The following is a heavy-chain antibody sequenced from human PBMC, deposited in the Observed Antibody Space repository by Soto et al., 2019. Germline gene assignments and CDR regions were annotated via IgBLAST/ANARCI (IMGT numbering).Heavy chain of an antibody. D-gene: IGHD4-17*01. CDR1: GLTSSRYA. V-gene: IGHV3-23*01. J-gene: IGHJ4*02. CDR3: AKDPNGDYVGAFDD. CDR2: ISGSGGAT. Sequence: EVLLLESGGDLVQPGGSLRLACAASGLTSSRYALTWVRQAPGRGLEWVSSISGSGGATYYADSVKGRFAIYRDNSENTLYLQMNNLRAEDTALYYCAKDPNGDYVGAFDDWGQGTLVTVSS.